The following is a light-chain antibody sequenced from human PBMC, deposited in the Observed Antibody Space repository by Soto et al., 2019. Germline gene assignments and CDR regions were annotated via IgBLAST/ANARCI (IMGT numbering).Light chain of an antibody. J-gene: IGKJ1*01. V-gene: IGKV3-15*01. CDR1: QSVSSN. CDR2: GTS. Sequence: EIVMTQSPATLSVSPGERATLSCRASQSVSSNLAWYQQKPGQAPRLLIYGTSTRTTGIPARFSGSGSGTQFTLTISSLQSEDSALYYCRHYYSWPWTFGQGTKVDIK. CDR3: RHYYSWPWT.